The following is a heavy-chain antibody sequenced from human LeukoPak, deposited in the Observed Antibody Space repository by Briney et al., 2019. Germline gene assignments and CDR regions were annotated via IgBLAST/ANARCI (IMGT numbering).Heavy chain of an antibody. CDR3: ASTCSSTSCYSWGFDY. D-gene: IGHD2-2*02. V-gene: IGHV4-4*07. CDR1: GGSISSYY. CDR2: IYTSGST. J-gene: IGHJ4*02. Sequence: SETLSLTCTVSGGSISSYYWSWIRQPAGKGLERIGRIYTSGSTNYNPSLKSRVTMSVDTSKNQFSLKLSSVTAADTAVYYCASTCSSTSCYSWGFDYWGQGTLVTVSS.